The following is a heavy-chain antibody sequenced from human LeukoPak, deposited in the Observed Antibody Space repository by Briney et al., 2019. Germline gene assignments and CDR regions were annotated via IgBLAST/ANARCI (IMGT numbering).Heavy chain of an antibody. D-gene: IGHD2-2*01. V-gene: IGHV3-23*01. CDR2: ISGSGGST. CDR3: AISGLLVPTTISFDY. J-gene: IGHJ4*02. Sequence: GGSLRLSCAASGFTFSSYAMSWVRQAPGKGLEWVSAISGSGGSTYYADSVKGRFTISRDNSKNTLYLQMNSLRAEDTAVYYCAISGLLVPTTISFDYWGQGTLVTVSS. CDR1: GFTFSSYA.